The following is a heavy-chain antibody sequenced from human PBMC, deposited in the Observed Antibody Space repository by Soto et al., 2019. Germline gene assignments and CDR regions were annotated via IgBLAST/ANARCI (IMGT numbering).Heavy chain of an antibody. CDR1: GFTVSNNY. CDR3: ARDGTYNWV. V-gene: IGHV3-66*01. J-gene: IGHJ4*02. CDR2: IYSGGAT. D-gene: IGHD1-1*01. Sequence: EVQLVASGGGLVQPGGSLRLSCAASGFTVSNNYMRWVRQAPGKGLEWVSLIYSGGATYYADSVKGRFTISRDNSKNTLYLQMNSLRAEDTALYYCARDGTYNWVGGQGILVTVSS.